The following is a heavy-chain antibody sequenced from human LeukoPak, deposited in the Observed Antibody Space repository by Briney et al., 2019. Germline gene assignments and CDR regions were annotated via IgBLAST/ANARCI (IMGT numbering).Heavy chain of an antibody. CDR1: GFTFSTYG. CDR2: IRYDGGNK. D-gene: IGHD2-2*01. Sequence: GGSLRLSCAASGFTFSTYGMHWVRQAPGKGLEWVAFIRYDGGNKYYADSVKGRFTISRDNSKNTLYLQINSLRAEDTAVYYCARHYTNVPAAAMFPGLWGQGTLVTVSS. CDR3: ARHYTNVPAAAMFPGL. V-gene: IGHV3-30*02. J-gene: IGHJ4*02.